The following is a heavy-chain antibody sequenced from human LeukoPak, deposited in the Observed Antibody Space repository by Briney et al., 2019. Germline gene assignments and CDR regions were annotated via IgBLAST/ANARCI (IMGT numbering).Heavy chain of an antibody. V-gene: IGHV1-2*02. D-gene: IGHD1-20*01. J-gene: IGHJ4*02. Sequence: ASVKVSCKASGYTFTGYYIHGVRQAPGQGLEWMGWINPNSGGTNYAQKFQGRVTMTRDTSISTAYMELSRLRSDDTALYYCARTNWNNYYFDYWGQGNLVTVSS. CDR2: INPNSGGT. CDR1: GYTFTGYY. CDR3: ARTNWNNYYFDY.